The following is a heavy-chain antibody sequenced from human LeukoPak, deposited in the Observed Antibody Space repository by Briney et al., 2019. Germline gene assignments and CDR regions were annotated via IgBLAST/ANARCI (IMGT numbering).Heavy chain of an antibody. D-gene: IGHD4-17*01. CDR1: GVTFNTYV. CDR3: AKDRNYGDYHYGMDV. CDR2: ISGSGGST. V-gene: IGHV3-23*01. Sequence: GGSLRLSCAASGVTFNTYVMSWVRQAPGKGLEWVSAISGSGGSTYYADSVKGRFTISRDNSKNTLYLQMNSLRAEDTAVYYCAKDRNYGDYHYGMDVWGQGTTVTVSS. J-gene: IGHJ6*02.